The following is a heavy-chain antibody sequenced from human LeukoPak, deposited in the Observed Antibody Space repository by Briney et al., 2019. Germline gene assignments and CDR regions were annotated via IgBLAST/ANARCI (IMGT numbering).Heavy chain of an antibody. Sequence: GGSLRLSCAASGFTFSDYYMSWIRQAPGKGLEWVSYISSSGSTIYYADSVKGRFTISRDNAKNSLYLQMNSLTVEDTALYYCARDWRNKYSNSWSRGEWYFDLWGRGTLVSVSS. CDR2: ISSSGSTI. D-gene: IGHD6-13*01. CDR3: ARDWRNKYSNSWSRGEWYFDL. J-gene: IGHJ2*01. V-gene: IGHV3-11*04. CDR1: GFTFSDYY.